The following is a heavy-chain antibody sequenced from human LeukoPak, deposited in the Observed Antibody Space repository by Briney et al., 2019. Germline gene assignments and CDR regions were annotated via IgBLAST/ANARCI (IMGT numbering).Heavy chain of an antibody. CDR2: IYSYVRYK. V-gene: IGHV3-30*18. Sequence: GVSLRLSCAASGFTFSSYGMHWVRQAPGKGLEWVAVIYSYVRYKYHADSVKGRFTISRENSKNTLYLQMNSLRAEDTAVYYCAKESLSFFDSWGQGTLVTV. D-gene: IGHD3-10*01. CDR1: GFTFSSYG. CDR3: AKESLSFFDS. J-gene: IGHJ4*02.